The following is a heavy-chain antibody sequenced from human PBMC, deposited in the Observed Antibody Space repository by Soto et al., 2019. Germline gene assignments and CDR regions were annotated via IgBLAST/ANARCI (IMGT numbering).Heavy chain of an antibody. D-gene: IGHD6-19*01. CDR2: INAGNGNT. J-gene: IGHJ5*02. CDR1: GYTFTSYA. CDR3: ARSRAVAGRYLNWFDP. Sequence: GASVKVSCKASGYTFTSYAMHWVRQAPGQRLEWMGWINAGNGNTKYSQKFQGRVTITRDTSASTAYMELSSLRSEDTAVYYCARSRAVAGRYLNWFDPWGQGTLVTV. V-gene: IGHV1-3*01.